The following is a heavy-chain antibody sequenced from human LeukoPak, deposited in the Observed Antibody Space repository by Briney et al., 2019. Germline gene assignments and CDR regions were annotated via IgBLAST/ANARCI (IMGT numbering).Heavy chain of an antibody. CDR3: AKGRGAAAGHYEPTFDP. V-gene: IGHV3-23*01. D-gene: IGHD6-13*01. CDR2: ISDSGGST. Sequence: GGSLRLSCAASGFTFSSYAMSWVRQAPGKGLEWVSAISDSGGSTYYADSVKGRFTISRDNSKNTLYLQVNSLRAEDTAVYYCAKGRGAAAGHYEPTFDPWGQGTLVTVSS. J-gene: IGHJ5*02. CDR1: GFTFSSYA.